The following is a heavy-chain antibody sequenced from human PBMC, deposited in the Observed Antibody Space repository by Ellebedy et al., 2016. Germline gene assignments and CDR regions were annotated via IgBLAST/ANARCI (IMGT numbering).Heavy chain of an antibody. Sequence: ASVKVSCKVSGYTLTDLSMHWVRQAPGKGLEWMGGFDPEDGETIYAQKFQGRVTMTEDTSTDTAYMVLSSLRSEDTAVYYCARDSLMVSFGGVPDYWGQGTLVTVSS. CDR1: GYTLTDLS. J-gene: IGHJ4*02. CDR2: FDPEDGET. CDR3: ARDSLMVSFGGVPDY. D-gene: IGHD3-16*01. V-gene: IGHV1-24*01.